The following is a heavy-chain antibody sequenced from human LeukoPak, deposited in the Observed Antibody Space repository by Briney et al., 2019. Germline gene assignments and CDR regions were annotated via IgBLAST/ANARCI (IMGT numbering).Heavy chain of an antibody. V-gene: IGHV1-2*02. CDR2: VIPISGGT. J-gene: IGHJ4*02. Sequence: ASVTVSCKASGYSFIGYYIYWVRQAPGQGLEWMGWVIPISGGTKYAPKFRGRVTITRDPSLSPAYMELSGLRSDDTAVYYCAKGDSFDSWGQGTLVTVSS. CDR3: AKGDSFDS. CDR1: GYSFIGYY.